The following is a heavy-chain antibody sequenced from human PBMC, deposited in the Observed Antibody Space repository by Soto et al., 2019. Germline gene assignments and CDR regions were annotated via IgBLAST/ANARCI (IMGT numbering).Heavy chain of an antibody. CDR1: GGSFSACY. CDR2: INHSGGT. Sequence: SETLSLTCAVYGGSFSACYWSWIRQPPGKGLEWIWEINHSGGTSYNPSLKSRVTISVDTSKSQFSLKLTSVTAADRAVYYCARGSVDTVDIRGFYQXWGQATPVTVSX. V-gene: IGHV4-34*01. J-gene: IGHJ4*02. CDR3: ARGSVDTVDIRGFYQX. D-gene: IGHD3-22*01.